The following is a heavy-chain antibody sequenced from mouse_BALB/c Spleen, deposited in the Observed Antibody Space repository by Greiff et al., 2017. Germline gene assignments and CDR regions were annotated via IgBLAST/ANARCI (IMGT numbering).Heavy chain of an antibody. J-gene: IGHJ2*01. CDR3: TRRRGYYYYFDY. V-gene: IGHV1-5*01. Sequence: VQLQQSGTVLARPGASVKMSCKASGYSFTSYWMHWVKQRPGQGPEWIGAIYPGNSDTSYNQKFKGKAKLTAVTSASTAYMELSSLTNEDSAVYYCTRRRGYYYYFDYWGQGTTLTVSS. CDR2: IYPGNSDT. D-gene: IGHD1-1*02. CDR1: GYSFTSYW.